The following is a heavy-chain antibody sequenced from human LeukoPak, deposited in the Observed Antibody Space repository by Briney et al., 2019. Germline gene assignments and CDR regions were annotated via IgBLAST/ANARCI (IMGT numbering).Heavy chain of an antibody. D-gene: IGHD6-6*01. V-gene: IGHV4-59*01. CDR1: GGSISSYY. Sequence: PSETLSLTCTVSGGSISSYYWSWIRQPPGKGLAWIGYIYYSGSTNYNPSLKSRVTISVDTSKNQFSLKLSSVTAADTAVYYCASTFGIGIAARPYYFDYWGQGTPVTVSS. J-gene: IGHJ4*02. CDR3: ASTFGIGIAARPYYFDY. CDR2: IYYSGST.